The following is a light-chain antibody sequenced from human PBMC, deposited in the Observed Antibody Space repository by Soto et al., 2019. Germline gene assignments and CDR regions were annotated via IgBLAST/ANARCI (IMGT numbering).Light chain of an antibody. CDR1: QSISSW. Sequence: DIQMTQSPPTLSASVGDRVTITCRASQSISSWLAWYQQKPGKVPKLLIYDASSLESGVPSRFSGSESGTEFTLTISSLQPDDFATYYCQQYNSYSRTFGQGTKVDI. V-gene: IGKV1-5*01. CDR3: QQYNSYSRT. CDR2: DAS. J-gene: IGKJ1*01.